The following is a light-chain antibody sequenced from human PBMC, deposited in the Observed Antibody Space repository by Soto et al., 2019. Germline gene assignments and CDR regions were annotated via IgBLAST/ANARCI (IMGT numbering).Light chain of an antibody. J-gene: IGLJ2*01. CDR2: YDT. Sequence: SYELTQPPSVSVAPGKTATITCGGNNIGGKSVHWYQQRPGQAPVLVMYYDTERPSGIPERLTGSNSGTTATLTITRVEVGDEADYYCQVWDSGSDHVVFGGGTKVTVL. CDR3: QVWDSGSDHVV. CDR1: NIGGKS. V-gene: IGLV3-21*04.